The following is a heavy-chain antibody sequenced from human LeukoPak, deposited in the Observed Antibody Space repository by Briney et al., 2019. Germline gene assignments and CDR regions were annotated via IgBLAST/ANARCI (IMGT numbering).Heavy chain of an antibody. J-gene: IGHJ4*02. CDR2: IKQDGSEK. Sequence: GGSLRLSCAASGFTFSNYWMSWVRQAPGKGLEWVANIKQDGSEKYYVYSVKGRFTISRDNAENSLYLQMNSLRAEDTALYYCTRIRSGSQEYWGQGTLVTVSS. D-gene: IGHD1-26*01. CDR3: TRIRSGSQEY. V-gene: IGHV3-7*01. CDR1: GFTFSNYW.